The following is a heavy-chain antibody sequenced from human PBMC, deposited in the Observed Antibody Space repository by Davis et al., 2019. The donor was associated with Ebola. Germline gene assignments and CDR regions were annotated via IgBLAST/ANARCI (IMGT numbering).Heavy chain of an antibody. CDR1: GGSFSSSNW. CDR3: ARTRDTAMVKEWGWFDP. D-gene: IGHD5-18*01. CDR2: IYHSGST. V-gene: IGHV4-4*02. J-gene: IGHJ5*02. Sequence: MPSETLSLTCAVSGGSFSSSNWWSWVRQPPGKGLEWIGEIYHSGSTNYNPSLKSRVTISVDTSKNQFSLKLSSVTAADTAVYYCARTRDTAMVKEWGWFDPWGQGTLVTVSS.